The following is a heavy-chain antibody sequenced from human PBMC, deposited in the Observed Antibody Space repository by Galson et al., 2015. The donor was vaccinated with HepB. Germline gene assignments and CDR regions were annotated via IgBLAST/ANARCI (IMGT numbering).Heavy chain of an antibody. D-gene: IGHD1-26*01. CDR2: ISSSSSYI. CDR1: GFTFSSYS. V-gene: IGHV3-21*01. Sequence: SLRLSCAASGFTFSSYSMNWVRQATGKGLEWVSSISSSSSYIYYADSVKGRFTISRDNAKNSLYLQMNSLRAEDTAVYYCARDLRIVGANAFDIWGQGTMVTVSS. CDR3: ARDLRIVGANAFDI. J-gene: IGHJ3*02.